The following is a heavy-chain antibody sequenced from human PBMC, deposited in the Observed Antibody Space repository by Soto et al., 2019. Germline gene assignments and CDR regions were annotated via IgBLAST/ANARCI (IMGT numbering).Heavy chain of an antibody. CDR3: ARDLSGRADV. J-gene: IGHJ6*02. V-gene: IGHV3-74*03. CDR2: LNEDGSFT. Sequence: PGGSLRLSCVASEFTFSSYWMHWVRQVPGKGLVWVSRLNEDGSFTSYADSVKSRSSIFRDNAKKTLYLQMNSLSAEDSAVYYCARDLSGRADVWGQGTTVTVSS. D-gene: IGHD3-10*01. CDR1: EFTFSSYW.